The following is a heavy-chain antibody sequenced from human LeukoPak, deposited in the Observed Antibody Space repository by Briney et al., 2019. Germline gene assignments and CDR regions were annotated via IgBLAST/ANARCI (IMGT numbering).Heavy chain of an antibody. V-gene: IGHV3-66*01. CDR1: GFTFSSYA. CDR3: ASLSIVAGFYYYYGMDV. Sequence: PGGSLRLSCAASGFTFSSYAMSWVRQAPGKGLEWVSVIYSGGSTYYADSVKGRFTISRDNSKNTLYLQMNSLRAEDTAVYYCASLSIVAGFYYYYGMDVWGQGTTVTVSS. J-gene: IGHJ6*02. CDR2: IYSGGST. D-gene: IGHD5-12*01.